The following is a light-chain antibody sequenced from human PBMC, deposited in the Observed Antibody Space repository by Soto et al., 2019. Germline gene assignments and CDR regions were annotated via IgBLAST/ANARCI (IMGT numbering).Light chain of an antibody. V-gene: IGLV4-69*02. J-gene: IGLJ2*01. CDR1: RGHNTYD. CDR2: LNGDGSH. CDR3: QTWGTGIQVV. Sequence: QPVLTQSPSASASLGASVKLTCSLSRGHNTYDIEWYQQQPEKGPRYLMRLNGDGSHSKGDGIPDRFSGSSSGAESYLTISSLHSEDDADYYCQTWGTGIQVVFGGGTKLTVL.